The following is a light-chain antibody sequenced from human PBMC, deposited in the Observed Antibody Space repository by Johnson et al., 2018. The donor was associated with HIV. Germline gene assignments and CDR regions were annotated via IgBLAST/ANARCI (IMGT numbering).Light chain of an antibody. Sequence: QSVLTQPPSVSAAPGQKVTISCSGSSSNIGNNYVSWYQQVPGTAPKLLIYDNNKRPSGIPDRFSGSKSGTSATLGITGLQTGDDADYYCGTWESSLRTGFFGTGTKVTVL. CDR3: GTWESSLRTGF. V-gene: IGLV1-51*01. CDR1: SSNIGNNY. CDR2: DNN. J-gene: IGLJ1*01.